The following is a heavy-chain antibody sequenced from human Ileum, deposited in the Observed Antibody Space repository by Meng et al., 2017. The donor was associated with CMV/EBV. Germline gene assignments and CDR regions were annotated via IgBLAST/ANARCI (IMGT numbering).Heavy chain of an antibody. Sequence: HVQLQESGPGRVKPSETLSLTCRISGGSITSYYWSWIRQPAGKGLEWIGRIYVSGSTNYNPSLKSRVTMSGDASKNQFSLKLSSVTAADTAIYYCAKGTGVTDPFDYWGQGTLVTVSS. CDR2: IYVSGST. V-gene: IGHV4-4*07. J-gene: IGHJ4*02. D-gene: IGHD1-14*01. CDR3: AKGTGVTDPFDY. CDR1: GGSITSYY.